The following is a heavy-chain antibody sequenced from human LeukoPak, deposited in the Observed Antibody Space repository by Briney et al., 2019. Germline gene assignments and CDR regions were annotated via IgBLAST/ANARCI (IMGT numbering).Heavy chain of an antibody. CDR2: IYHSGST. J-gene: IGHJ4*02. CDR3: ARRRLKRPFDY. Sequence: SETLSLTCAVSGGSISSSNWWSWVRPPPGKGLEWIGEIYHSGSTNYNPSLKSRVTISVDKSRNQFSLKLSSVTAADTAVYYCARRRLKRPFDYWGQGTLVTVSS. V-gene: IGHV4-4*02. D-gene: IGHD1-1*01. CDR1: GGSISSSNW.